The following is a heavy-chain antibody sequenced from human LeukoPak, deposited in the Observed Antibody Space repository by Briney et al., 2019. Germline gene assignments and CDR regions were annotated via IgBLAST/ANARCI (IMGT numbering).Heavy chain of an antibody. J-gene: IGHJ6*02. CDR2: IKQEGTEK. V-gene: IGHV3-7*01. D-gene: IGHD1-26*01. CDR3: ARDSGPLVGATTGYYYGMDV. Sequence: GGSLRLSCAASGFIFSNYWMSWVRQAPGRGLEWVANIKQEGTEKYYVDSVKGRFTISRDNAKNLLYLEMYSLRAEDTAVYYCARDSGPLVGATTGYYYGMDVWGQGTTVTVSS. CDR1: GFIFSNYW.